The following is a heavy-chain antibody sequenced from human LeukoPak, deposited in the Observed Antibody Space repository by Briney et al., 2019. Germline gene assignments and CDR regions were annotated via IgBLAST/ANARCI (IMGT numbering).Heavy chain of an antibody. D-gene: IGHD5-18*01. CDR2: INHSGST. Sequence: SETLSLTCAVYGGSFSGYYWSWIRQPPGKGLEWIGEINHSGSTNYNPSLKSRVTISVDTSKNQFSLKLSSVTAADTAVYCCARDIQLWLRGFDYWGQGTLVTVSS. CDR1: GGSFSGYY. J-gene: IGHJ4*02. V-gene: IGHV4-34*01. CDR3: ARDIQLWLRGFDY.